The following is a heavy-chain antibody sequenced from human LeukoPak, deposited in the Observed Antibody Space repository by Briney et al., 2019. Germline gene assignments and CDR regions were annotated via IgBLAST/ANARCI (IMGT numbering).Heavy chain of an antibody. D-gene: IGHD3-10*01. CDR1: GFTFSSYE. CDR2: ISSSGSTI. J-gene: IGHJ6*03. Sequence: GGSLRLSCAASGFTFSSYEMNWVRQAPGKGLEWVSYISSSGSTIYYADSVKGRFTISRDNAKNSLYLQMNSLRAEDTAVYYCARDSPFGPGDYYYYMGVWGKGTTVTVSS. CDR3: ARDSPFGPGDYYYYMGV. V-gene: IGHV3-48*03.